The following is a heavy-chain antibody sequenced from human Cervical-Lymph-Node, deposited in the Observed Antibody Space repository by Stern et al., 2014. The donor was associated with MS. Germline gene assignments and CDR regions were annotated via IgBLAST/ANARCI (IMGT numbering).Heavy chain of an antibody. CDR2: IIPIFGTA. V-gene: IGHV1-69*01. CDR3: VNYDARRNWFDP. J-gene: IGHJ5*02. D-gene: IGHD3-16*01. CDR1: GGTFSSYA. Sequence: VQLVESGAEVKKPGSSVKVSCKASGGTFSSYAISWVRQAPGQGLEWLGGIIPIFGTANYAQKFQGRVTITADESTSTAYMELSSLRSEDTAVYYCVNYDARRNWFDPWGQGTLVTVSS.